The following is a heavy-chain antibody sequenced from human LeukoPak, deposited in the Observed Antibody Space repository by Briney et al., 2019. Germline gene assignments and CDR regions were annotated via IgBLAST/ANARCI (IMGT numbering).Heavy chain of an antibody. CDR3: ARGGFTSYLPYFDY. Sequence: PSETLSLTCAVSGGSISSGGYSWSWIRQPPGKGLEWIGYIYHSGSTYYNPSLKSRVTISVGRSKNQFFLKLSSVTAADTAVYYCARGGFTSYLPYFDYWGQGTLVTVSS. V-gene: IGHV4-30-2*01. CDR2: IYHSGST. J-gene: IGHJ4*02. CDR1: GGSISSGGYS. D-gene: IGHD3-10*01.